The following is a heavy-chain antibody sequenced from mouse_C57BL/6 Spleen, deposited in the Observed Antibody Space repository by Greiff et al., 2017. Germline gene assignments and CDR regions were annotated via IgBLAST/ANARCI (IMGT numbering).Heavy chain of an antibody. J-gene: IGHJ4*01. CDR3: ARKRNYGNYSYAMDY. D-gene: IGHD2-1*01. V-gene: IGHV1-82*01. Sequence: VQLVESGPELVKPGASVKISCKASGYAFSSSWMNWVKQRPGKGLEWIGRIYPGDGDTNYNGKFKGKATLTADKSSSTAYMQLSSLTSEDSAVYFCARKRNYGNYSYAMDYWGQGTSVTVSS. CDR2: IYPGDGDT. CDR1: GYAFSSSW.